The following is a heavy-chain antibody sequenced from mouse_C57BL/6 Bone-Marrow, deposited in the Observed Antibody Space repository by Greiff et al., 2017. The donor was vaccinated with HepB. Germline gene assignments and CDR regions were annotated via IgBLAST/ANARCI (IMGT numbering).Heavy chain of an antibody. J-gene: IGHJ3*01. CDR1: GYTFTGYW. CDR3: ERWGYYYGSSYGAWFAY. CDR2: ILPGSGST. D-gene: IGHD1-1*01. V-gene: IGHV1-9*01. Sequence: VQLQQSGAELMKPGASVKLSCKATGYTFTGYWIEWVKQRPGHGLEWIGEILPGSGSTNYNEKFKGKATFTADTSSNTAYMQLSSLTTEDSAIYYCERWGYYYGSSYGAWFAYGGQGTRVTVSA.